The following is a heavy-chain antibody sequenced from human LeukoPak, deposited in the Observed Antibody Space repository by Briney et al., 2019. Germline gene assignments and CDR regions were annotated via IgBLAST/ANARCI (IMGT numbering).Heavy chain of an antibody. D-gene: IGHD3-10*01. Sequence: GRSLRLSCAGSGFTFSSYAMHWVRQAPGKGLEGVAVISYDGSNKYYADSVKGRFTISRDNSKNTLYLQMNSLRAEDTAVYYCVRGRSGSGYYFDYWGQGTLVTVSS. CDR2: ISYDGSNK. J-gene: IGHJ4*02. CDR3: VRGRSGSGYYFDY. V-gene: IGHV3-30-3*01. CDR1: GFTFSSYA.